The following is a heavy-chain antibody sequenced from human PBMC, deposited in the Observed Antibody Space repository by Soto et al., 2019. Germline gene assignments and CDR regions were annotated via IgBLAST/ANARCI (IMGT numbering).Heavy chain of an antibody. D-gene: IGHD1-1*01. CDR2: IYYSGST. J-gene: IGHJ4*02. Sequence: QVQLQESGPGLVKPSETLSLTCTVSGGSISSYYWSWIRQPHGKGLEWIGYIYYSGSTNYNPSLKSRVTISVDTSKTQFSLNLSSVTAADTAVYYCSRGAGRLEYWGQGTLVTVSA. CDR3: SRGAGRLEY. CDR1: GGSISSYY. V-gene: IGHV4-59*01.